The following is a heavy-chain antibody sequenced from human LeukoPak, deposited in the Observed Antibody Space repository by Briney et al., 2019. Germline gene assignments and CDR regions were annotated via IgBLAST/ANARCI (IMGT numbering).Heavy chain of an antibody. CDR1: GGYLGSHY. CDR2: IYDSGST. CDR3: ARGGVLKPVDY. V-gene: IGHV4-59*11. D-gene: IGHD3-16*01. J-gene: IGHJ4*02. Sequence: PSETLSLTCTVSGGYLGSHYWTWIRQPPGKGLEWIGYIYDSGSTYYHPSLKSRVTISVDTSKNQFSLRLSSVTAADTAVYYCARGGVLKPVDYWGQGTLVTVSS.